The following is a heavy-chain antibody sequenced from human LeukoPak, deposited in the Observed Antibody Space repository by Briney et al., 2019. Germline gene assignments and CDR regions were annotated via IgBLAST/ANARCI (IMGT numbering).Heavy chain of an antibody. Sequence: GASVKASCKASGYTFTGYYMHWVRQAPGQGLEWMGWINPNSGGTNYAQKFQGRVTMTRDTSISTAYMELSRLRSDDTAVYYCARQLDVLRYFDWLSNYFDYWGQGALVTVSS. J-gene: IGHJ4*02. V-gene: IGHV1-2*02. CDR3: ARQLDVLRYFDWLSNYFDY. CDR1: GYTFTGYY. D-gene: IGHD3-9*01. CDR2: INPNSGGT.